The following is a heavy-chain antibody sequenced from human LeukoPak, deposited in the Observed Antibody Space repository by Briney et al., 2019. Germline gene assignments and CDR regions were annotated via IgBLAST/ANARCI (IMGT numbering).Heavy chain of an antibody. V-gene: IGHV4-34*01. CDR3: ARAGTSDYDFDY. D-gene: IGHD4-17*01. CDR1: GGSFSGYY. Sequence: SETLSLTCAVYGGSFSGYYWSWIRQPPGKGLEWIGEINHSGSTNYNPSLKSRVTISVDTSKNQFSLKLSSVTAADTAVYYCARAGTSDYDFDYWGQGTLVTVSS. CDR2: INHSGST. J-gene: IGHJ4*02.